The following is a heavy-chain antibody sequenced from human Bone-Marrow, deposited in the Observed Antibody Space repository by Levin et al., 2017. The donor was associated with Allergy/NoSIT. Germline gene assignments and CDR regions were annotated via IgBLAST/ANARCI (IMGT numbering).Heavy chain of an antibody. V-gene: IGHV4-4*07. Sequence: SQTLSLTCTVSGGSINSYYWNWIRQPAGKGLEWIGRVYTSGSTNYNPSLKSRVTMSVDTSKNQFSLKLSSVTAADTAVYYCARDNSAAAAPFDYWGQGTLVTVSS. D-gene: IGHD6-13*01. CDR3: ARDNSAAAAPFDY. CDR2: VYTSGST. J-gene: IGHJ4*02. CDR1: GGSINSYY.